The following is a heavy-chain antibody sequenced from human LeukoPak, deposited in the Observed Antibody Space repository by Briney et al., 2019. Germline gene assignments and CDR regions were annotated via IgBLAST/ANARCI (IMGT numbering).Heavy chain of an antibody. V-gene: IGHV4-30-4*01. D-gene: IGHD3-9*01. CDR1: GGSISSGDYY. CDR2: IYYSGST. J-gene: IGHJ5*02. Sequence: SETLSLTCTVSGGSISSGDYYWSWIRQPPGKGLEWIGYIYYSGSTYYNPSLKSRVTISVDTSKNQFSLKLSSVTAADTAVYYCARDLNFDWLLPHRGFDPWGQGTLVTVSS. CDR3: ARDLNFDWLLPHRGFDP.